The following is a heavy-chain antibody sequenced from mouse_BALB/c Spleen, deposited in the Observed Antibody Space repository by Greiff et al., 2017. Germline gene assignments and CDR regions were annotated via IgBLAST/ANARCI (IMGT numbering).Heavy chain of an antibody. J-gene: IGHJ4*01. CDR1: GYTFTSYT. CDR2: INPSSGYT. CDR3: ARRDYYGSSYGAMDY. D-gene: IGHD1-1*01. Sequence: QVQLKQSGAELARPGASVKMSCKASGYTFTSYTMHWVKQRPGQGLEWIGYINPSSGYTNYNQKFKDKATLTADKSSSTAYMQLSSLTSEDSAVYYCARRDYYGSSYGAMDYWGQGTSVTVSS. V-gene: IGHV1-4*01.